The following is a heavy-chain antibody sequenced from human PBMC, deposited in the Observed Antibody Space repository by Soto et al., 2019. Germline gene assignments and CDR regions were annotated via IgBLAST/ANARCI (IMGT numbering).Heavy chain of an antibody. D-gene: IGHD2-15*01. CDR2: ISYDGSNK. Sequence: QVQLVESGGGVVQPGRSLRLSCAASGFTFSSYAMHWVRQAPGEGLEWVAVISYDGSNKYYADSVKGRFTISRDNSKNTLYLQMNSLRAEDTAVYYCARDGVVVVVAAIQLYYYYGMDVWGQGTTVTVSS. CDR3: ARDGVVVVVAAIQLYYYYGMDV. CDR1: GFTFSSYA. J-gene: IGHJ6*02. V-gene: IGHV3-30-3*01.